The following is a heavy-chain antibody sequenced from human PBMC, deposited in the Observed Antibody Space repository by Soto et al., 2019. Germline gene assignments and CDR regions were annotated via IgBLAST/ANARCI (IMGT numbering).Heavy chain of an antibody. CDR2: IYYSGST. CDR3: ARRLAAADPYNWFDP. Sequence: SGTLSLTCTVSGGSISRDYWSWIRQPPGKGLEWIGYIYYSGSTNYNPSLKSRVTISVDTSKNQFSLKLSSVTAADTAVYYCARRLAAADPYNWFDPWGQGTLVTVSS. J-gene: IGHJ5*02. CDR1: GGSISRDY. D-gene: IGHD6-13*01. V-gene: IGHV4-59*08.